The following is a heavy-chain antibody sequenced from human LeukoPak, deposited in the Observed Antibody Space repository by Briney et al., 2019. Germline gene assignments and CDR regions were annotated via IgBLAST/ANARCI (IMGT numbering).Heavy chain of an antibody. CDR2: LYYSGKT. Sequence: SETLSLTCIISGGSISSTTYYWGWIRQPPGKGLEWIGTLYYSGKTYYNPSLKSRVTISIDTSKNQFSLKLSSVTAADTAVYYCARGVVGATSFDYWGQGTLVTVSS. D-gene: IGHD1-26*01. CDR1: GGSISSTTYY. J-gene: IGHJ4*02. CDR3: ARGVVGATSFDY. V-gene: IGHV4-39*07.